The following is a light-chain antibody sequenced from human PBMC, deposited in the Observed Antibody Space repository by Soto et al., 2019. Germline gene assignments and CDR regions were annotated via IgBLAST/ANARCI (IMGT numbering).Light chain of an antibody. CDR2: DAS. J-gene: IGKJ5*01. CDR1: QSVSNY. V-gene: IGKV3-11*01. Sequence: EIVLTQPPATLSLSPGERATLSCRASQSVSNYLGWYQQKPGQAPRLLIYDASNRATGIPARFSGSGSGTDFTLTISSLEPEDFAVYYCQQRSNGPPITFGQGTRLEIK. CDR3: QQRSNGPPIT.